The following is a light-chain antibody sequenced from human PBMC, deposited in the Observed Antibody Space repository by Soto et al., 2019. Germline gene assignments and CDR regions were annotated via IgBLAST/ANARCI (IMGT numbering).Light chain of an antibody. CDR2: DVT. CDR1: SSDVGGYPY. V-gene: IGLV2-11*01. Sequence: QSALTQPRSVSGSPGQSVTISCTGTSSDVGGYPYVSWYQQHPGKAPKLIIYDVTKRPSGVPDRFSGSKSGNTASLTISGLQAEDETDYYCCSFAGTYTDVFGTGTKLTVL. J-gene: IGLJ1*01. CDR3: CSFAGTYTDV.